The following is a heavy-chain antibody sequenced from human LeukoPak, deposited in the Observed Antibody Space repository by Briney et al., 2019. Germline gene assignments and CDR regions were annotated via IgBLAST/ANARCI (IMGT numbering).Heavy chain of an antibody. CDR1: GFTFSSYW. J-gene: IGHJ6*02. CDR3: ASPEPRDYYYYYGMDV. V-gene: IGHV3-7*01. D-gene: IGHD1-14*01. Sequence: GGSLRLSCAASGFTFSSYWMSWVRQAPGKGLEWVANIKQDGSEKYYVDSVKGRFTISRDNAKNSLYLQMNSLRAEDTAVYYCASPEPRDYYYYYGMDVWGQGTTVTVSS. CDR2: IKQDGSEK.